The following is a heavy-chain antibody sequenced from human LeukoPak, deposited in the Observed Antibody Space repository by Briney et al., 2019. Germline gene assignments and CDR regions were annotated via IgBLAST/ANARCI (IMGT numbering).Heavy chain of an antibody. CDR2: IYYSGST. J-gene: IGHJ4*02. D-gene: IGHD3-10*01. CDR1: GGSISSYY. Sequence: RSSETLSLTCTVSGGSISSYYWSWIRQPPGKGLEWIGYIYYSGSTNYNPSLKSRVTISVDTSKNQFSLKLSSVTAADTAVYYCARTSYGSGPFDYWGQGTLVTVSS. V-gene: IGHV4-59*01. CDR3: ARTSYGSGPFDY.